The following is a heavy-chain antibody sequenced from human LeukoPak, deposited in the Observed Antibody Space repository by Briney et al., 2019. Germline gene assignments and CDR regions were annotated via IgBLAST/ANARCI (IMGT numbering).Heavy chain of an antibody. CDR3: AKRDRTVTHAFDI. J-gene: IGHJ3*02. D-gene: IGHD4-17*01. V-gene: IGHV3-23*01. Sequence: GGSLRLSCAASGFTFSNYAMNWVRQAPGKGLEWVSVIRSSGSGSSTYYADSVKGRFTISRDNSENTLYLQMNSLRAEDTAVYYCAKRDRTVTHAFDIWGQGTMVTVSS. CDR2: IRSSGSGSST. CDR1: GFTFSNYA.